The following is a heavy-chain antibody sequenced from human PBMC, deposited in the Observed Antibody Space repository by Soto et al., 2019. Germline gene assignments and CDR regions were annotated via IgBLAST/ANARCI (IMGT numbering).Heavy chain of an antibody. CDR1: DGSITSSNNY. Sequence: SENLSLTCAVFDGSITSSNNYWDWLRQPPGKGLEWIGTIDYSGSTYYNPSLTSRVIISVDTSKNHFSLKLSSVTAADTAVYYCARRPPRDYGANDQWGQGTLVTVSS. V-gene: IGHV4-39*01. D-gene: IGHD4-17*01. CDR2: IDYSGST. J-gene: IGHJ4*02. CDR3: ARRPPRDYGANDQ.